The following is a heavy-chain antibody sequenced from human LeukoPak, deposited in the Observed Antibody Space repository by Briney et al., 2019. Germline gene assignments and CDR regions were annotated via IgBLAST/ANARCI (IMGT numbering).Heavy chain of an antibody. V-gene: IGHV4-34*01. J-gene: IGHJ4*02. CDR1: GESFSGYY. CDR3: ARVITIFGVVIIPGPYYFDY. CDR2: INHSGST. D-gene: IGHD3-3*01. Sequence: PSETLSLTCAVYGESFSGYYWSWIRQPPGKGLEWIGEINHSGSTNYNPSLKSRVTISVDTSKNQFSLKLSSVTAADTAVYYCARVITIFGVVIIPGPYYFDYWGQGTLVTVSS.